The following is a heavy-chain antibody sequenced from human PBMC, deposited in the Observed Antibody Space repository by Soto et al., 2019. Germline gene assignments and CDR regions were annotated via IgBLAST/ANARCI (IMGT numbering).Heavy chain of an antibody. J-gene: IGHJ4*02. Sequence: GSLRLSCAASGFAFSNYEMNWVRQAPGKGLEWVSYISLSGSTIYYADSVKGRFTISRDDAKNSLYLQMNSLRADDTAVYYCARESFSASPNFFDYWGQGTLVTVSS. CDR1: GFAFSNYE. V-gene: IGHV3-48*03. D-gene: IGHD3-3*02. CDR3: ARESFSASPNFFDY. CDR2: ISLSGSTI.